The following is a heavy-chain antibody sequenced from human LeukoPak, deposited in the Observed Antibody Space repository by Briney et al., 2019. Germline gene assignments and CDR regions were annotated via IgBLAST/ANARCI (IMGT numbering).Heavy chain of an antibody. Sequence: PGGSLRLSCAASGFTFSSYGMHWVRQAPGKGLEWVAVISYDGSNKYYADSVKGRFTISRDNSKNTLYLQMDSLRAEDTAVYYCAKVSRIAASDYWGQGTLVTVSS. CDR1: GFTFSSYG. V-gene: IGHV3-30*18. D-gene: IGHD6-6*01. CDR3: AKVSRIAASDY. J-gene: IGHJ4*02. CDR2: ISYDGSNK.